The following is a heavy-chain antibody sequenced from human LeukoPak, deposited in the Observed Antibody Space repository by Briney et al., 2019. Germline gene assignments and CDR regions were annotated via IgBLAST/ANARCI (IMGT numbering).Heavy chain of an antibody. J-gene: IGHJ4*02. D-gene: IGHD1-26*01. CDR1: GVSISNNYYY. Sequence: SETLSLTCTVSGVSISNNYYYWAWIRQPPGKGPEMIGYVHYTGSTFYNSSLKSRVTISADTSQNQFSLSLTSVTAADTAVYYCATLGLLRGAGFNLATHFDFWGQGTLVTVSS. V-gene: IGHV4-39*01. CDR2: VHYTGST. CDR3: ATLGLLRGAGFNLATHFDF.